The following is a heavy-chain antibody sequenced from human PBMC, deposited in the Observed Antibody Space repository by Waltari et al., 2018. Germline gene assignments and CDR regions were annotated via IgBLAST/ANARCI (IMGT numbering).Heavy chain of an antibody. D-gene: IGHD3-22*01. CDR2: IDPSDSYT. J-gene: IGHJ4*02. V-gene: IGHV5-10-1*03. Sequence: EVQLVQSGAEVKKPGESLRISCKGSGYSFTSYWISWVRQMPGKGLEWMGRIDPSDSYTNYSPSFQGHVTISADKSISTAYLQWSSLKASDTAMYYCARLGYYYDSSGYYLSYFDYWGQGTLVTVSS. CDR3: ARLGYYYDSSGYYLSYFDY. CDR1: GYSFTSYW.